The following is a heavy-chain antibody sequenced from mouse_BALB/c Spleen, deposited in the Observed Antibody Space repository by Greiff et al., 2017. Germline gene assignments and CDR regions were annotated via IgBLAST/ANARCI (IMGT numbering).Heavy chain of an antibody. V-gene: IGHV5-6-5*01. CDR1: GFTFSSYA. J-gene: IGHJ1*01. CDR2: ISSGGST. CDR3: ARPTYGNFDV. Sequence: EVQRVESGGGLVKPGGSLKLSCAASGFTFSSYAMSWVRQTPEKRLEWVASISSGGSTYYPDSVKGRFTISRDNARNILYLQMSSLRSEDTAMYYCARPTYGNFDVWGAGTTVTVSS. D-gene: IGHD1-2*01.